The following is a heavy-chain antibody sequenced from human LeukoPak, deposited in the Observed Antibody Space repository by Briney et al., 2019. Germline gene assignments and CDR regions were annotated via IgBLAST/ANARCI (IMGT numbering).Heavy chain of an antibody. D-gene: IGHD6-13*01. Sequence: PSETLSLTCTVSGGSISSYYWSWIRQPAGKGLEWIGFIYHSGNTNYNPSLASRVTLSLDTSKTQLSLRLTAVTAADTAVYYCAREEGIAAAGALEYWGQGILVTVSS. CDR1: GGSISSYY. V-gene: IGHV4-4*07. CDR2: IYHSGNT. J-gene: IGHJ4*02. CDR3: AREEGIAAAGALEY.